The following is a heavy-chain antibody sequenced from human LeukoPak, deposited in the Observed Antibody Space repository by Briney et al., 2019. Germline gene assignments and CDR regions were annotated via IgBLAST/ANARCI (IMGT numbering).Heavy chain of an antibody. J-gene: IGHJ6*02. Sequence: SETLSLTCTVSGGSISYYYWSWIRQPPGKGLEWIGYIYDSGNTNYSPSLKSRVTISVGTSKNQFSLKLSSVTAADTAVYYCARGAFCSGFDCSDHYYYYYGLDVWGQGTTVTVSS. CDR3: ARGAFCSGFDCSDHYYYYYGLDV. CDR1: GGSISYYY. D-gene: IGHD3-3*01. CDR2: IYDSGNT. V-gene: IGHV4-59*01.